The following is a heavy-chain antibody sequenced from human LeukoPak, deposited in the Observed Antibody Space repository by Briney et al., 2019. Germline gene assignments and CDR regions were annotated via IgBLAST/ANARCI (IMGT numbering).Heavy chain of an antibody. D-gene: IGHD1-26*01. Sequence: GGSLRHSCAASGFTFSNVWMSWVRQAPGKGLEWVGRIKSETDGGTTDYAAPVKGRFTISRDDSKSTLYLQLNSLKTEDTALYYCTTDIVRYSANYYDHWGQGTLVTVSS. CDR2: IKSETDGGTT. V-gene: IGHV3-15*01. J-gene: IGHJ4*02. CDR3: TTDIVRYSANYYDH. CDR1: GFTFSNVW.